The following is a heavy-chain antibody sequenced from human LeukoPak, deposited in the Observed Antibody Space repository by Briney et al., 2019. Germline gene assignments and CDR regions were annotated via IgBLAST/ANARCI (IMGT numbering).Heavy chain of an antibody. V-gene: IGHV4-4*07. D-gene: IGHD1-26*01. CDR3: ARESEHSGSYLGLYYYYYYMDV. J-gene: IGHJ6*03. Sequence: ASETLSLTCTVSGGSISSYYWSWIRQPAGKGLEWIGRIYTSGSTNYNPSLKSRVTMSVDTSKNQFSLKLSSVTAADTAVYYCARESEHSGSYLGLYYYYYYMDVWGKGTTVTISS. CDR2: IYTSGST. CDR1: GGSISSYY.